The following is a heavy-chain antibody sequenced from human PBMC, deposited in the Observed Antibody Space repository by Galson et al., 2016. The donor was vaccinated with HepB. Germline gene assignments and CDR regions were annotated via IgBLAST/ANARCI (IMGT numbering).Heavy chain of an antibody. CDR2: IYPGDSDT. D-gene: IGHD2-21*01. J-gene: IGHJ5*02. CDR1: GYSFPNYW. V-gene: IGHV5-51*01. CDR3: ARPKFEKQRGEAYDR. Sequence: QSGAEVKKPGESLKISCKGSGYSFPNYWIGWVRQMPGKGLEWMGIIYPGDSDTIYNPSFRGQVTMSADNSMSTAYLQWASLRGSDTANYYCARPKFEKQRGEAYDRWGQGTLVTVSS.